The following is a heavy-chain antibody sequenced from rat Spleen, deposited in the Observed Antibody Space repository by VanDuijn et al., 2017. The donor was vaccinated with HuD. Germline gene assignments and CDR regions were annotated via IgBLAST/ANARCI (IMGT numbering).Heavy chain of an antibody. CDR3: ARLGTEAIGNWFSY. CDR2: IKYDGSST. V-gene: IGHV5-29*01. Sequence: EVQLVESGGGLVQPGRSLKLSCVASGFTFSNYGMAWVRQAPTKGLEWVATIKYDGSSTYHRDSVKGRFNISRDNAKSTLYLQMDSLRSEDTATYYCARLGTEAIGNWFSYWGQGTLVTVSS. D-gene: IGHD1-11*01. J-gene: IGHJ3*01. CDR1: GFTFSNYG.